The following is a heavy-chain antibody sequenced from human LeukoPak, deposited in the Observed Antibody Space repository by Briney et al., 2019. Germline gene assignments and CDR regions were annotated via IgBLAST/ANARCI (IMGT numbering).Heavy chain of an antibody. CDR2: IKEDGSEK. Sequence: GGSLRLSCAASGLNFSSCWMNWVRQAPGQGLEWVASIKEDGSEKHYVDSVKGRFTISRDNGKNSLYLQMNSLRAEDTAVYYCAAASYYDFWSGYYPDDYWGQGTLVTVSS. J-gene: IGHJ4*02. CDR1: GLNFSSCW. CDR3: AAASYYDFWSGYYPDDY. V-gene: IGHV3-7*03. D-gene: IGHD3-3*01.